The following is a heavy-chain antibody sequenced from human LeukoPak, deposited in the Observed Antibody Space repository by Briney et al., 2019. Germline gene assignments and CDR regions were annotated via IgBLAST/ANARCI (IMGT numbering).Heavy chain of an antibody. CDR2: ISGSGGST. Sequence: PGGSLRRSAAGSGFTFSSYAMSWVRQAPGKGLEWVSAISGSGGSTYYADSVKGRFTITRNNSKNTLYLQMNSLRAEDTAVYYCAKVGISSSGWPFDYWGQGTLVTVSS. V-gene: IGHV3-23*01. D-gene: IGHD6-19*01. J-gene: IGHJ4*02. CDR3: AKVGISSSGWPFDY. CDR1: GFTFSSYA.